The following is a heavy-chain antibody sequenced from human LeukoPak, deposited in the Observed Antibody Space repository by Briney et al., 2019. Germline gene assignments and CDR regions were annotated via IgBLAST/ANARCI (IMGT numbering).Heavy chain of an antibody. CDR3: ARQIAAGSQTFDP. Sequence: SETLSLTCAVSGGSISSGGYSWSWIRQPPGKGLEWIGYIYHSGSTYYNPSLKSRVTISVDTSKNQFSLKLSSVTAADTAVYYCARQIAAGSQTFDPWGQGTLVTVSS. V-gene: IGHV4-30-2*03. CDR2: IYHSGST. D-gene: IGHD6-13*01. J-gene: IGHJ5*02. CDR1: GGSISSGGYS.